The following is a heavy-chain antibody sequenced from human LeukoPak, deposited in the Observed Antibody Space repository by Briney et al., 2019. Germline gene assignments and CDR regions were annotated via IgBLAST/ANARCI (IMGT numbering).Heavy chain of an antibody. CDR2: VFYSGSN. V-gene: IGHV4-59*08. CDR1: GGSIVGHW. D-gene: IGHD4-17*01. J-gene: IGHJ4*02. CDR3: ARRNTADASIDF. Sequence: SETLSLTCSVSGGSIVGHWWSWIRQPPGKGLEWIGDVFYSGSNNYNPSLKSRLTISLDTSKNQFSLNLRSVTATDTAMYYCARRNTADASIDFWGQGTLVTASS.